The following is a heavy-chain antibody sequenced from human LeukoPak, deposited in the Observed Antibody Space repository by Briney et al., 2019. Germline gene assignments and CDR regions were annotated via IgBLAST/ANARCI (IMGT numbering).Heavy chain of an antibody. D-gene: IGHD3-22*01. V-gene: IGHV1-46*01. CDR3: ARETNYDSSGYYYEY. J-gene: IGHJ4*02. CDR1: GYTFTSYY. CDR2: INPSGGST. Sequence: ASVKVSCKASGYTFTSYYMHWVRQAPGQGLEWMEIINPSGGSTSYAQKFQGRVTMTRDMSTSTVYMELSSLRSEDTAVYYCARETNYDSSGYYYEYWGQGTLVTVSS.